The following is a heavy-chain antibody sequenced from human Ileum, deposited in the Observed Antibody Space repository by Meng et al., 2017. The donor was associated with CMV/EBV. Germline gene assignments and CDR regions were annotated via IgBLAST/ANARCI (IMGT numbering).Heavy chain of an antibody. J-gene: IGHJ4*02. Sequence: SGFSFSDYYLSWIRQAPGKGLEWVSYIDSSGSNMYYADSVKGRFTISRDNAKNSMYLQMNSLRAEDMAVYYCARDRDILTGPFYFYLWGRGTLVTVSS. V-gene: IGHV3-11*04. CDR3: ARDRDILTGPFYFYL. D-gene: IGHD3-9*01. CDR1: GFSFSDYY. CDR2: IDSSGSNM.